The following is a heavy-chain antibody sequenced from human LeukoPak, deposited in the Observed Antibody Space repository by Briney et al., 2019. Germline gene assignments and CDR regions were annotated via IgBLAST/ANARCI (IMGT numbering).Heavy chain of an antibody. V-gene: IGHV3-48*04. Sequence: GGSLRLSCAASGFTFSSYWMSWVRQAPGKGLEWVSYINSRGSTIYYADSGKGRFTISRDNAKNSLYLQMNSLRVEDTAVYYCARTEGGGSSYFDTSGYRLLDYWGQGTLVTVSS. D-gene: IGHD3-22*01. CDR2: INSRGSTI. CDR1: GFTFSSYW. J-gene: IGHJ4*02. CDR3: ARTEGGGSSYFDTSGYRLLDY.